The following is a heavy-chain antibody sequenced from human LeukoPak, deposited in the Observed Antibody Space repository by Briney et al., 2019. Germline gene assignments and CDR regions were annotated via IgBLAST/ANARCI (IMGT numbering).Heavy chain of an antibody. CDR1: GFIFNNYA. CDR3: AKDNRRHYTSGPNPDSLH. D-gene: IGHD6-19*01. V-gene: IGHV3-9*01. Sequence: GGSLRLSCAGSGFIFNNYAMHWVRQPPGKGLEWVSGISWNSGTIDYADSVRGRFTISRDNAKNSLYPQMDSLRVEDTAFYYCAKDNRRHYTSGPNPDSLHWGQGALVTVSS. J-gene: IGHJ4*02. CDR2: ISWNSGTI.